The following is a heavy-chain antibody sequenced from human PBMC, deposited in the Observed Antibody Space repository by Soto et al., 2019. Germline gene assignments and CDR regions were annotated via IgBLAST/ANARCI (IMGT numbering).Heavy chain of an antibody. CDR3: TRELFDIVSGNSQVGGFDP. CDR2: IIPLFVRP. Sequence: VQLVQSGVEVKKPGSSVTVSCKASGGTFNTYPISWVRQAPGQGLEWMGGIIPLFVRPNYAQKFQGRITISADEGTSTVSMELSSLTFEDTAMYYCTRELFDIVSGNSQVGGFDPWGQGTLVIVSS. J-gene: IGHJ5*02. V-gene: IGHV1-69*01. D-gene: IGHD3-9*01. CDR1: GGTFNTYP.